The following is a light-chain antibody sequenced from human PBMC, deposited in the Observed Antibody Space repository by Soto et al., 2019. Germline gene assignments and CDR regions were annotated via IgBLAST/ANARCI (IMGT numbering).Light chain of an antibody. CDR1: SGSIDSNY. Sequence: NFMLTQPHSVSESPGKTVTISCTRSSGSIDSNYVQWYQQRPGSAPTTVLYEDHQRPSGVPDRFSGSIDSSSKSASLTISGLKADYEADYYCQSYDSGILVFGGGTKLTVL. CDR2: EDH. J-gene: IGLJ3*02. CDR3: QSYDSGILV. V-gene: IGLV6-57*04.